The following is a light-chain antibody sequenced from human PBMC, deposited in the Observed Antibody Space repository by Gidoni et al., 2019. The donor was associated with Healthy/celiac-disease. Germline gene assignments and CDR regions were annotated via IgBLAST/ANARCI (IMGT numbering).Light chain of an antibody. CDR3: QAWDSSTAYVV. CDR1: KLGDNY. J-gene: IGLJ2*01. Sequence: SYELPQPPSVSVSPGQTASLTCSGDKLGDNYACWYQQKPGQSPVLVIYQDSTRPSGIPERFSCSNSGNTATLTISGTQAMDEADYYCQAWDSSTAYVVFGGGTKLTV. V-gene: IGLV3-1*01. CDR2: QDS.